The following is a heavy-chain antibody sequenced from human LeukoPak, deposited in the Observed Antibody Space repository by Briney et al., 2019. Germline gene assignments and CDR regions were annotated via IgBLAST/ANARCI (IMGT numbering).Heavy chain of an antibody. CDR1: GFTFGSYW. Sequence: GESLRLSCAASGFTFGSYWMSWVRQAPGKGLEWVANIKGDGSEKYYVDSVKGRFTISRDNAKNSLYLQMNSLRAEDTAVYYCASPAKYSDTWYFDYWGQGTLVTVSS. J-gene: IGHJ4*02. CDR2: IKGDGSEK. CDR3: ASPAKYSDTWYFDY. D-gene: IGHD6-6*01. V-gene: IGHV3-7*01.